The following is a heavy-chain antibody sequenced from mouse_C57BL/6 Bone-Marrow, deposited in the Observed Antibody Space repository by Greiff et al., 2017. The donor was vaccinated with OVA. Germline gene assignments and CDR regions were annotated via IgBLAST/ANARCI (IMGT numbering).Heavy chain of an antibody. CDR2: IYPRSGNT. CDR3: ARSGHYAMDY. J-gene: IGHJ4*01. Sequence: QVQLKQSGAELARPGASVKLSCKASGYTFTRYGISWVKQRTGQGLEWIGEIYPRSGNTYYNEKFKGKATLTADKSSSTAYMELRSRTSEDSAVYFCARSGHYAMDYWGQGTSVTVSS. D-gene: IGHD1-3*01. V-gene: IGHV1-81*01. CDR1: GYTFTRYG.